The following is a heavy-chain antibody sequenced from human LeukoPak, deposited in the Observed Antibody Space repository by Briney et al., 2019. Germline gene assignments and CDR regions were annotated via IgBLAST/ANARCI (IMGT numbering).Heavy chain of an antibody. J-gene: IGHJ4*02. CDR3: ARGGYSYGLY. CDR1: GHTFTGYY. CDR2: INPNSGGT. V-gene: IGHV1-2*02. Sequence: ASVKVSCKASGHTFTGYYMHWVRQAPGQGLEWMGWINPNSGGTNYAQKFQGRVTMTRDTSISTAYMELSGLRSGDTAVYYCARGGYSYGLYWGQGTLVTVSS. D-gene: IGHD5-18*01.